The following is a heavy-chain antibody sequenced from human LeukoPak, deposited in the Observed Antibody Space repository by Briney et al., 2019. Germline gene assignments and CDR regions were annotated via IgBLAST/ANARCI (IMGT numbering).Heavy chain of an antibody. J-gene: IGHJ6*02. CDR3: ALDFWSGYSIDYYYYGMDV. CDR1: GDSFSSNSAA. CDR2: TYYRSKWYN. Sequence: SQTLSLTCAISGDSFSSNSAAWTWIRQSPSRGLEWLGRTYYRSKWYNDYAVSVKSRITINPDTSKNQFSLQLNSVTPEDTAVYYCALDFWSGYSIDYYYYGMDVWGQGTTVTVSS. V-gene: IGHV6-1*01. D-gene: IGHD3-3*01.